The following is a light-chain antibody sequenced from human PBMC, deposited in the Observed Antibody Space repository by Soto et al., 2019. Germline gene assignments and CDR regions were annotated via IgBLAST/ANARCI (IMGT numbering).Light chain of an antibody. CDR3: VSFTTTCTQV. Sequence: QSALTQPASLSGSPGQSITISCTGTSSDIGAYDYVSWFQQHPGKAPKLMISEVNNRPSGVSNRFSGSKSGNTAYLTISGRQVEDEAEYFCVSFTTTCTQVFGTGTKGTVL. V-gene: IGLV2-14*01. CDR2: EVN. J-gene: IGLJ1*01. CDR1: SSDIGAYDY.